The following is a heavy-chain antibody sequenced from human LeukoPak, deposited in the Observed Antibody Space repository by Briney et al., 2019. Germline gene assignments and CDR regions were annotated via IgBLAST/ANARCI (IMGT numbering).Heavy chain of an antibody. J-gene: IGHJ4*02. V-gene: IGHV3-30*18. D-gene: IGHD4-17*01. CDR3: AKGEVTTCPLDY. CDR1: GFTFSSYG. Sequence: GGSLRLSCAASGFTFSSYGMHWVRQAPGKGLEWVAVISYDGSNKYYADSVKGRSTISRDNSKNTLYLQMNSLRAEDTAVYYCAKGEVTTCPLDYWGQGTLVTVSS. CDR2: ISYDGSNK.